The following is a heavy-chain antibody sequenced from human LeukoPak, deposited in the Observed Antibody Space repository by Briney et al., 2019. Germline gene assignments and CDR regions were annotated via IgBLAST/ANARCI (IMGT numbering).Heavy chain of an antibody. Sequence: LTXTVSGGSISSGSYYWSWIRQXXXXXXEWXGRIYTSGSTNYNPSLKSRVTISVDTSENQFPLKLSSVTAADTAVYYCAGYDFWSGYYPFDYWGQGTLVTVSS. CDR2: IYTSGST. CDR1: GGSISSGSYY. CDR3: AGYDFWSGYYPFDY. V-gene: IGHV4-61*02. D-gene: IGHD3-3*01. J-gene: IGHJ4*02.